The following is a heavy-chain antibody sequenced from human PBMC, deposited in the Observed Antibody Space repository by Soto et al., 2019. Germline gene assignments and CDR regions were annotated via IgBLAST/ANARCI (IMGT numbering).Heavy chain of an antibody. J-gene: IGHJ4*02. CDR3: ARHRCSSTTCYGPHFDY. CDR2: IYSSGTT. D-gene: IGHD2-2*01. CDR1: GGSISSYY. V-gene: IGHV4-59*08. Sequence: SETLSLTCTVSGGSISSYYWSWIRQPPGKGLEWIGYIYSSGTTNYNPSLKSRVTMSVDTSKNQFSLKLSSVTAADTAVYYCARHRCSSTTCYGPHFDYWGQGTLVTVSS.